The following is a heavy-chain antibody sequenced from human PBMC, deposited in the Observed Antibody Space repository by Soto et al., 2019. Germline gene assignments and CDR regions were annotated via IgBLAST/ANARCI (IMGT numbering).Heavy chain of an antibody. CDR2: IYPRDSDT. V-gene: IGHV5-51*01. J-gene: IGHJ4*02. Sequence: EESLNISCKASGESFTGFWIGWVRQMPGKGLEWLGSIYPRDSDTRYSPSFQGQVPISADKSLSTAYLQWNSLQASDTAIYYCARQHPLDSRVWFTWGQGTLVTVSS. CDR3: ARQHPLDSRVWFT. CDR1: GESFTGFW. D-gene: IGHD6-19*01.